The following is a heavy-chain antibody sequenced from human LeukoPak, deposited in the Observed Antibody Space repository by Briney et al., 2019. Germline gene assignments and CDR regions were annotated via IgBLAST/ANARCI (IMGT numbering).Heavy chain of an antibody. D-gene: IGHD2-2*01. V-gene: IGHV3-66*04. CDR2: IYSGGSR. CDR3: AKQGLVPATAGD. J-gene: IGHJ4*02. CDR1: GFTFSSNY. Sequence: PGGSLRLSCAASGFTFSSNYMSWVRQAPGKGLEWVSVIYSGGSRYYTDSVKGRFTISRDNSKNTLYLQMNSLRAEDTAVYYCAKQGLVPATAGDWGQGTLVTVSS.